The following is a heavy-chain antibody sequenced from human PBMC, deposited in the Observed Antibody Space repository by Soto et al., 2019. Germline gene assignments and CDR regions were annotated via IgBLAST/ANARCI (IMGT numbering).Heavy chain of an antibody. Sequence: KASETLSLTCTVSGGSMSSSNYYWGWIRQPSGKGLEWIGSGTTYYNPSLRSRVTISVDTSKNQFSLKLNSVTAADTAVYYCATYGGGTGRFDYWGQGALVTVSS. D-gene: IGHD4-17*01. CDR3: ATYGGGTGRFDY. CDR1: GGSMSSSNYY. CDR2: SGTT. V-gene: IGHV4-39*01. J-gene: IGHJ4*02.